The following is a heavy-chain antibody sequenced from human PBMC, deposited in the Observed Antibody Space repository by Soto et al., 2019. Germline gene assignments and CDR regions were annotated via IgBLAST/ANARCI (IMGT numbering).Heavy chain of an antibody. CDR3: ARDRAGIGEKYYYYYYMDV. CDR2: INAGNGNT. CDR1: GYTFTSYA. V-gene: IGHV1-3*01. D-gene: IGHD3-10*01. Sequence: GASVKVSCKASGYTFTSYAMHWVRQAPGQRLEWMGWINAGNGNTKYSQKFQGRVTITRDTSASTAYMELSSLRSEDTAVYYCARDRAGIGEKYYYYYYMDVWGKGTTVTVSS. J-gene: IGHJ6*03.